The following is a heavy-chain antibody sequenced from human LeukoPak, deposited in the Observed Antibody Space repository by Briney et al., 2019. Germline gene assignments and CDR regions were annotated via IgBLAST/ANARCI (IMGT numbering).Heavy chain of an antibody. D-gene: IGHD2-15*01. V-gene: IGHV4-39*01. Sequence: SETLSLTCTVSGGSISSSSYYWGWIRQPPGKGLEWIGSIYYSGSTYYNPSLKSRVTISVDTSKNQFSLELSSVTAADTAVYYCVGSSQRHIVVVVAATENFDYWGQGTLVTVSS. CDR3: VGSSQRHIVVVVAATENFDY. CDR1: GGSISSSSYY. CDR2: IYYSGST. J-gene: IGHJ4*02.